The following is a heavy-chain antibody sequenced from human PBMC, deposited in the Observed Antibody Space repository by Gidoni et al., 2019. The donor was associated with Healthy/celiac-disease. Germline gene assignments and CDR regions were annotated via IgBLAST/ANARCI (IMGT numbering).Heavy chain of an antibody. CDR1: EGTVCSYA. CDR3: AKASGERFGSATMIIGNWFDP. CDR2: IIPIIGTA. D-gene: IGHD3-22*01. J-gene: IGHJ5*02. V-gene: IGHV1-69*01. Sequence: QVQLVQPAAEVKKPGSSVKASCKASEGTVCSYAISLVRRAPGHGLGWLGGIIPIIGTANCTQKYRGKVKVTADESTRTAYMGLSSQRSEDTAVYYCAKASGERFGSATMIIGNWFDPWGQGTLVTVSS.